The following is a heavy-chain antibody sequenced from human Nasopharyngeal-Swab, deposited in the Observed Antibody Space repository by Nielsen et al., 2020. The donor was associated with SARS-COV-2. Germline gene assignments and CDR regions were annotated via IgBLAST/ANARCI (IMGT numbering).Heavy chain of an antibody. CDR1: GFTFTSYW. J-gene: IGHJ3*01. CDR2: IKQDGTET. D-gene: IGHD2-21*01. Sequence: GGSLRLSCAASGFTFTSYWMSWVRQAPGKGLEWVADIKQDGTETHYVDAVKGRFTISRDHAKNSLYLQMSSLRVEDTAVYYCARDRDWAFDVWGQGAVVTVSS. CDR3: ARDRDWAFDV. V-gene: IGHV3-7*01.